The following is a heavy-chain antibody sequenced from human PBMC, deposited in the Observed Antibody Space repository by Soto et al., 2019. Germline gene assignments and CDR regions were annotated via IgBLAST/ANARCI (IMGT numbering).Heavy chain of an antibody. CDR2: ISYDGSNK. Sequence: RRLSCAASGFTFSSYAMHWVRQAPGKGLEWVAVISYDGSNKYYADSVKGRFTISRDNSKNTLYLQMNSLRAEDTAVYYCARDFAGGYDFWSGYPYAFDIWGQGTMVTVSS. J-gene: IGHJ3*02. V-gene: IGHV3-30-3*01. CDR3: ARDFAGGYDFWSGYPYAFDI. D-gene: IGHD3-3*01. CDR1: GFTFSSYA.